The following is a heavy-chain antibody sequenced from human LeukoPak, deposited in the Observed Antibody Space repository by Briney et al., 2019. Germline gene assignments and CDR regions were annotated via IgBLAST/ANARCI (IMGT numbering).Heavy chain of an antibody. D-gene: IGHD3-10*01. CDR3: ARGKETYYYGSGSYYPTTTPDY. Sequence: GGSLRLSCAASGFTFNIFNMIWVRQAPGKGLEWVSSISKSSTLIYYTDSVKGRFTISRDNAKNSLYLQMNSLRAEDTAVYYCARGKETYYYGSGSYYPTTTPDYWGQGTLVTVSS. V-gene: IGHV3-21*01. CDR2: ISKSSTLI. J-gene: IGHJ4*02. CDR1: GFTFNIFN.